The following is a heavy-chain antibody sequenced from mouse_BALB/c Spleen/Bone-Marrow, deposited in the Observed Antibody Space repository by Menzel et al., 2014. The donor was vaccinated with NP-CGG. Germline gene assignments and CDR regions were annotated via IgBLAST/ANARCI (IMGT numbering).Heavy chain of an antibody. J-gene: IGHJ1*01. Sequence: QVQLQQSGPGLVAPSQSLSITCTVSGFSLTAYGVNWVRQPPGKGLEWLGMIWGDGITDYNSALKSGLSISKDNSKSQVFLKMNSLQTDDTARYYCARERSYGNFYFDVWGAGTTVPVPS. V-gene: IGHV2-6-7*01. CDR2: IWGDGIT. CDR1: GFSLTAYG. CDR3: ARERSYGNFYFDV. D-gene: IGHD2-1*01.